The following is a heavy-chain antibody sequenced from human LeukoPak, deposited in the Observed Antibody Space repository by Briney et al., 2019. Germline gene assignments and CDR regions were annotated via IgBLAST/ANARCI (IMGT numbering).Heavy chain of an antibody. V-gene: IGHV5-51*01. J-gene: IGHJ4*02. Sequence: GESLKISRKGSGYSFTSYWIGWVRQMPGKGLEGMGIIYPGDSDTRYRPSFQGQVTISADKSISTAYLQWSSLKASDTAMYYCATYTVTSRYFDYWGQGTLVTVSS. CDR1: GYSFTSYW. D-gene: IGHD4-17*01. CDR3: ATYTVTSRYFDY. CDR2: IYPGDSDT.